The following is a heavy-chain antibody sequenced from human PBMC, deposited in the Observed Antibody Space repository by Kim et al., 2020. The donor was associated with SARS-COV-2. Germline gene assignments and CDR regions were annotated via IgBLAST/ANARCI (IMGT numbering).Heavy chain of an antibody. CDR2: ISGSGGST. J-gene: IGHJ4*02. CDR3: AKDGSGSSMAWSFADY. V-gene: IGHV3-23*01. D-gene: IGHD1-26*01. Sequence: GGSLRLSCAASGFTFSSYAMSWVRQAPGKGLEWVSAISGSGGSTYYADSVKGRFTISRDNSKNTLYLQMNSLRAEDTAVYYCAKDGSGSSMAWSFADYWGQGTLVTVSS. CDR1: GFTFSSYA.